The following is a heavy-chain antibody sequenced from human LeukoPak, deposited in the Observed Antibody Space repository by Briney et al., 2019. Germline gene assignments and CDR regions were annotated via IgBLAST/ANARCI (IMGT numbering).Heavy chain of an antibody. CDR3: ARGFRSSWAPFDY. CDR2: INHSGST. V-gene: IGHV4-34*01. Sequence: SETLSLTCAVYGGSFSGYYWSWIRQPPGKGLERIGEINHSGSTNYNPSLKSRVTISVDTSKNQFSLKLSSVTAADTAVYYCARGFRSSWAPFDYWGQGTLVTVSS. CDR1: GGSFSGYY. D-gene: IGHD6-13*01. J-gene: IGHJ4*02.